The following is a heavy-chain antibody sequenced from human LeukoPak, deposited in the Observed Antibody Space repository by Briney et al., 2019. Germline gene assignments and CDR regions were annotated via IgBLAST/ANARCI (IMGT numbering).Heavy chain of an antibody. V-gene: IGHV3-9*01. CDR3: AKDRGYFDRGGHFDY. J-gene: IGHJ4*02. Sequence: GGSLRLSCAASGVNFDDYAMHWVRQAPGKGLEWVSGISWNSGSIGYADSVKGRFTISRDNAKNSLYLQMNSLRAEDTALYYCAKDRGYFDRGGHFDYWGQGTLVTVSS. CDR2: ISWNSGSI. D-gene: IGHD3-9*01. CDR1: GVNFDDYA.